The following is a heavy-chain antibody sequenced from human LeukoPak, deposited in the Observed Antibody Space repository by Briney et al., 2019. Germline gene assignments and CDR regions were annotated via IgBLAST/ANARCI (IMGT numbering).Heavy chain of an antibody. Sequence: PSETLSLTCTVSGGSISSSSYYWGWIRQPPGKGLEWIGSIYYSGSTYYNPSLKSRVTISVDTSKNQFSLKLSSVNAADTAVYYCARLGRGYSYAGAFDYWGQGTLVTVSS. CDR1: GGSISSSSYY. D-gene: IGHD5-18*01. CDR3: ARLGRGYSYAGAFDY. CDR2: IYYSGST. V-gene: IGHV4-39*01. J-gene: IGHJ4*02.